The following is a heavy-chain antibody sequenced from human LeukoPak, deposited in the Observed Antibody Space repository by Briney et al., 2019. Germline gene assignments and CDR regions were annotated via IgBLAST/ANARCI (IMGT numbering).Heavy chain of an antibody. D-gene: IGHD6-19*01. V-gene: IGHV3-21*01. Sequence: PGGSLRLSCAASGFTVSSYSMNWVRQAPGKGLEWVSSISSSSSYIYYADSVKGRFTISRDNAKNSLYLQMNSLRAEDTAVYYCASPSIRYSSGWWAYWGQGTLVTVSS. J-gene: IGHJ4*02. CDR1: GFTVSSYS. CDR3: ASPSIRYSSGWWAY. CDR2: ISSSSSYI.